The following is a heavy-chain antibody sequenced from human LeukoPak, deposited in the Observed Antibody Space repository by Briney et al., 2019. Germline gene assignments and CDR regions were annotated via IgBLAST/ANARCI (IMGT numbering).Heavy chain of an antibody. D-gene: IGHD6-13*01. J-gene: IGHJ6*03. CDR2: MNPNSGNT. Sequence: ASVKVSCKASGYTFTSYDINWVRQATGQGLEWMGWMNPNSGNTGYAQKFQGRVTMTRNTSISTAYMELSSLRSEDTAVYYCARESPKLVAAVVYYYMDVWGKGTTVTVSS. V-gene: IGHV1-8*01. CDR3: ARESPKLVAAVVYYYMDV. CDR1: GYTFTSYD.